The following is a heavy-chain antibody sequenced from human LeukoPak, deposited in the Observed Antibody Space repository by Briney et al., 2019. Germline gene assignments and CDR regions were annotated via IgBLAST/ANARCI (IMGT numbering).Heavy chain of an antibody. V-gene: IGHV3-7*03. CDR3: AKDLEGSGWSVDY. Sequence: PGGSLRLSCAASGFTFSTYWMSWVRQAPGKGLEWVANIKEDGSEKYYVDSVKGRFTISRDNAKNTLYLQMNSLRAEDTAVYYCAKDLEGSGWSVDYWGQGTLVTVSS. CDR2: IKEDGSEK. J-gene: IGHJ4*02. D-gene: IGHD6-19*01. CDR1: GFTFSTYW.